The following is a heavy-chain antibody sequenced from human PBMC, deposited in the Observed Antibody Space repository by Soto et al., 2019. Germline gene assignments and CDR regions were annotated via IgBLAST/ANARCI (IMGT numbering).Heavy chain of an antibody. Sequence: QVQLVESGGGVVQPGRSLRLSCAASGFTFSSYAMHWVCQAPGKGLEWVAVISYDGSNKYYADSVKGRFTISRDNSKNTLYLQINSLRAEDTAVYYCARELRYFDWSIDYWGQGTLVTVSS. CDR2: ISYDGSNK. D-gene: IGHD3-9*01. CDR3: ARELRYFDWSIDY. V-gene: IGHV3-30-3*01. J-gene: IGHJ4*02. CDR1: GFTFSSYA.